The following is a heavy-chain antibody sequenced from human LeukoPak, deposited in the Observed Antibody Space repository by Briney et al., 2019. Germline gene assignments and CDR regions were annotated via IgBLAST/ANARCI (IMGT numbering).Heavy chain of an antibody. V-gene: IGHV3-7*03. D-gene: IGHD2-21*02. CDR3: ARYVTALDY. CDR1: QFTFSSYW. J-gene: IGHJ4*02. CDR2: IKEDGSKA. Sequence: GGSLRLSCAASQFTFSSYWMSWVRQAPGKGLEWVANIKEDGSKAYYVDSVKGRFTISRDNAKNSLYLQMNSLRAEDTALYYCARYVTALDYWGQGTLVTVSS.